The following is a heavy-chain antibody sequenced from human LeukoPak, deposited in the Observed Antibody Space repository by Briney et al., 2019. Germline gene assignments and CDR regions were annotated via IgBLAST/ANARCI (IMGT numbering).Heavy chain of an antibody. CDR3: ARGSSSWYDPFDY. V-gene: IGHV4-59*01. D-gene: IGHD6-13*01. J-gene: IGHJ4*02. CDR2: SYYSGST. CDR1: GGSISSYY. Sequence: SETLSLTCTVSGGSISSYYWSWIRQPPGKGLERIGYSYYSGSTNYNPSLKSRVTISVDTSKNQFSLKLSSVTAADTAVYYCARGSSSWYDPFDYWGQGTLVTVSS.